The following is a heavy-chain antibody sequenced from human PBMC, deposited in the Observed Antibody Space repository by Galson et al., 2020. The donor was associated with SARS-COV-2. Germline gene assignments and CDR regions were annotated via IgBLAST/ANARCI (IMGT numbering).Heavy chain of an antibody. CDR3: ARESNSGWYGVYYFYYNMDV. D-gene: IGHD6-19*01. Sequence: GGSLRLSCAASGFTFSNYTMNWVRQAPGKGLEWVSSISSNSNYIYYADSVKGRFTISRDNAKNSLYLQMNSLRAEDTAVYYCARESNSGWYGVYYFYYNMDVWGKGTTVTVSS. CDR2: ISSNSNYI. J-gene: IGHJ6*03. V-gene: IGHV3-21*01. CDR1: GFTFSNYT.